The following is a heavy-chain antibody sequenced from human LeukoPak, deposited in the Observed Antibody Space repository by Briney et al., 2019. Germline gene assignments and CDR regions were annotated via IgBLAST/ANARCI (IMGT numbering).Heavy chain of an antibody. V-gene: IGHV4-34*01. CDR2: INHSGST. CDR3: AGIAVAASSPAFDI. J-gene: IGHJ3*02. Sequence: PSETLSLTCAVYGGSFSGYYWSWIRQPPGKGLEWIGEINHSGSTNYNPSPKSRVTISVDTSKNQFSLKLSSVTAADTAVYYCAGIAVAASSPAFDIWGQGTMVTVSS. D-gene: IGHD6-19*01. CDR1: GGSFSGYY.